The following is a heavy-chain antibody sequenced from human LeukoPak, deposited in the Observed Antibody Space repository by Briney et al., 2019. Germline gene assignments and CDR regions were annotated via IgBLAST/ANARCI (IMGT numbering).Heavy chain of an antibody. Sequence: SETLSLTCAIYGGSFSNFYWTWIRQPPGKGLERIGEINHSGSTNYNPSLKSRVTISVDTSKNRFSLKLSSVTAADTAVYYCAREGSSWTLFDYWGQGTLVTVSS. CDR2: INHSGST. CDR3: AREGSSWTLFDY. D-gene: IGHD6-13*01. CDR1: GGSFSNFY. V-gene: IGHV4-34*01. J-gene: IGHJ4*02.